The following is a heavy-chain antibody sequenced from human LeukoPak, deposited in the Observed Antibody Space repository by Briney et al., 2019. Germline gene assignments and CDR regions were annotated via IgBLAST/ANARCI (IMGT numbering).Heavy chain of an antibody. Sequence: ASVKVSCKASGYTFTGYYMHWVRQAPGQGLEWMGWINPNSGGTNYAQKFQGRVTMTRDTSISTAYMEPSRLRSDDTAVYYCARAVAGTYRFDYWGQGTLVTVSS. J-gene: IGHJ4*02. CDR1: GYTFTGYY. V-gene: IGHV1-2*02. CDR2: INPNSGGT. CDR3: ARAVAGTYRFDY. D-gene: IGHD6-19*01.